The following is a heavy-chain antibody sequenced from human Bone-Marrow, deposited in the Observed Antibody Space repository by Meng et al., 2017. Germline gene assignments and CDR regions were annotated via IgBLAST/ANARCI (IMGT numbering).Heavy chain of an antibody. Sequence: QVGLQESGPGLVKPSGTLSLTCAVSGDSISRSNWWSWVRQPPGKGLEWIGEIYHSGNTNYNASLKSRVTLSIDKSKNQFSLKLSSVTAADTAVYYCARKAVAGNFDYWGQGTLVTVSS. CDR1: GDSISRSNW. CDR2: IYHSGNT. V-gene: IGHV4-4*02. CDR3: ARKAVAGNFDY. D-gene: IGHD6-13*01. J-gene: IGHJ4*02.